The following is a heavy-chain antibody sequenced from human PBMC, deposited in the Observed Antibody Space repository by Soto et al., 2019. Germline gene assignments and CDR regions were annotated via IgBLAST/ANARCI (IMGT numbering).Heavy chain of an antibody. CDR2: IIPIFGTA. CDR1: GGTFSSYA. Sequence: SVKVSCKASGGTFSSYAISWVRQAPGQGLEWMGGIIPIFGTANYAQKFQGRVTITADKSTSTAYMELSSLRSEDTAVYYSAREGPVTLPLDPWGQGTLVTVSS. V-gene: IGHV1-69*06. CDR3: AREGPVTLPLDP. D-gene: IGHD4-17*01. J-gene: IGHJ5*02.